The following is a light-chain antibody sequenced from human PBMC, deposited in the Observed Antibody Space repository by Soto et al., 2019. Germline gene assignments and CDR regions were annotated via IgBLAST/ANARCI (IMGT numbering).Light chain of an antibody. CDR3: SSYAASDNFVV. J-gene: IGLJ2*01. CDR2: EVS. V-gene: IGLV2-14*01. Sequence: QSALTQPASVSGSPGQSLTISCTGTSSDVGGYNFVSWYQQHPGKAPKLMIYEVSDRPSGVSYRFSGSKSGNTASLTISGLQAEDEADYYCSSYAASDNFVVFGGGTKVTVL. CDR1: SSDVGGYNF.